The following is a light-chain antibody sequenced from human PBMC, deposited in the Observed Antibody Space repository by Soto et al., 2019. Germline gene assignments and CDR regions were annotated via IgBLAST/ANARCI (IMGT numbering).Light chain of an antibody. V-gene: IGLV1-51*01. Sequence: QSVLTQPPSVSAAPGQKVTISCSGISSNIGNNYVSWYQQLPGTAPKLLIYDNNKRPSGIPDRFSGSKSGTSATLGITGLQTGDEADYYCATWDISLSVVRFGGGTKLTVL. J-gene: IGLJ2*01. CDR2: DNN. CDR3: ATWDISLSVVR. CDR1: SSNIGNNY.